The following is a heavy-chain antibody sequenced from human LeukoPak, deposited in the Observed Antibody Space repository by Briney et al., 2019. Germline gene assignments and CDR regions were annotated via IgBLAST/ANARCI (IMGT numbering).Heavy chain of an antibody. Sequence: GGSLRLSCAASGFTFSSYEMNWVRQAPGKGLEWVSYISSSGSTIYYADSVKGRFTISRDNAKNSLYLQMNSLRAEDTAVYYCARDPNSSGWYSDFDYWGQGTLVTVSS. CDR3: ARDPNSSGWYSDFDY. V-gene: IGHV3-48*03. D-gene: IGHD6-19*01. CDR1: GFTFSSYE. J-gene: IGHJ4*02. CDR2: ISSSGSTI.